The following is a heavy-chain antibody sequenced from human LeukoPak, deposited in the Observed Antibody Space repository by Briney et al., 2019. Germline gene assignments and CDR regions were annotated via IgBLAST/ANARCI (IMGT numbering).Heavy chain of an antibody. Sequence: SETLSLTCAVYGGSFSGYYWSWIRQPPGKGLEWIGEINHSGSTNYNPSLKSRVTMSVDTSKNQFSLKLSSVTAADTAVYYCARLSLPQYYYDSSGYYGNFQHWGQGTLVTVSS. CDR3: ARLSLPQYYYDSSGYYGNFQH. D-gene: IGHD3-22*01. V-gene: IGHV4-34*01. CDR2: INHSGST. J-gene: IGHJ1*01. CDR1: GGSFSGYY.